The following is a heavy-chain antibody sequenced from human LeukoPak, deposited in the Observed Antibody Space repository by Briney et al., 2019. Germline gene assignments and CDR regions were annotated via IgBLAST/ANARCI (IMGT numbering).Heavy chain of an antibody. CDR2: INPNSGGT. D-gene: IGHD5-18*01. Sequence: GASVKVSCKASGYTFTGYYMHWVRQAPGQGLEWIGWINPNSGGTNYAQKFQGRVTITRDTSISTAYMELSRPRSDDTAVYYCARPGPDTAMASVSWFDPWGQGTLVTVSS. CDR1: GYTFTGYY. J-gene: IGHJ5*02. CDR3: ARPGPDTAMASVSWFDP. V-gene: IGHV1-2*02.